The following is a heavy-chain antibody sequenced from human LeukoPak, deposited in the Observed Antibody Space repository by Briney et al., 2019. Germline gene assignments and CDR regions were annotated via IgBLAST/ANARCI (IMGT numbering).Heavy chain of an antibody. D-gene: IGHD2-15*01. Sequence: GGSLRLSCAASGFTVSSNYMSWVRQAPGKGLEWVSVIYSGGSTYYADSVKGRFTISRDNSKNTLYFQMNSLRAEDTAVYYCARGVERTGGSCYGMDVWGKGTTVTVSS. CDR1: GFTVSSNY. J-gene: IGHJ6*04. CDR3: ARGVERTGGSCYGMDV. V-gene: IGHV3-53*01. CDR2: IYSGGST.